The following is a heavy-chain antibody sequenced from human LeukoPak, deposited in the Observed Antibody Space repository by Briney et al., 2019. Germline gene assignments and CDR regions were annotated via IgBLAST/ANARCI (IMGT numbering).Heavy chain of an antibody. CDR2: IIPIFGTA. CDR1: GGTFSSHA. J-gene: IGHJ4*02. D-gene: IGHD6-19*01. CDR3: ARAERYSSGWYPHY. Sequence: SVKVSCKASGGTFSSHAISWVRQAPGQGLEWMGRIIPIFGTANYAQKFQGRVTITTDESTSTAYMELSSLRSEDTAVYYCARAERYSSGWYPHYWGQGTLVTVSS. V-gene: IGHV1-69*05.